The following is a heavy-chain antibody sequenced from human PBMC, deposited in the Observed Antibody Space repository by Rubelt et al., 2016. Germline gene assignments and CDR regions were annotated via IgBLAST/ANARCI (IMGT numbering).Heavy chain of an antibody. CDR3: ARDRGVLPDY. D-gene: IGHD2/OR15-2a*01. J-gene: IGHJ4*02. Sequence: ADSVKGRFTISRDNAKNSLYLQMNSLRAEDTAVYYCARDRGVLPDYWGQGTLVTVSS. V-gene: IGHV3-11*06.